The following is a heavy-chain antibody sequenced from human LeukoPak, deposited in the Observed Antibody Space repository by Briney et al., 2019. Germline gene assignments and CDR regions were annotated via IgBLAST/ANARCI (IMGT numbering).Heavy chain of an antibody. V-gene: IGHV3-33*06. Sequence: GRSLRLSCTASGFTFSSYGMHWVRQAPGKGLEWVAVIWYDGTNKYYADSVKGRFTISRDNSKNTLYLQMNSLRAEDTAVYYCAKYSGSTYYYYGMDVWGQGTTVTVSS. CDR1: GFTFSSYG. D-gene: IGHD1-26*01. CDR2: IWYDGTNK. CDR3: AKYSGSTYYYYGMDV. J-gene: IGHJ6*02.